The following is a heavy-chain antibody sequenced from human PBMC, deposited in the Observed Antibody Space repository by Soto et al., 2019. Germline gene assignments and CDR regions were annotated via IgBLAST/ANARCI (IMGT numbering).Heavy chain of an antibody. V-gene: IGHV3-23*01. Sequence: GGSLRLSCAASGFTFSNFAMTWVRQAPGAGLEWVSSISGTDDYTYYADSVKGRFTISRDNARDTLFLHMSGLRAEDTAVYYCARDRRPSIYSGLAVWGQGTTVTVSS. CDR2: ISGTDDYT. J-gene: IGHJ6*02. D-gene: IGHD2-2*01. CDR3: ARDRRPSIYSGLAV. CDR1: GFTFSNFA.